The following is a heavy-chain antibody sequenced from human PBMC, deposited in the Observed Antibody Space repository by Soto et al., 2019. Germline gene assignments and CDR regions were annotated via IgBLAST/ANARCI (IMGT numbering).Heavy chain of an antibody. D-gene: IGHD2-2*01. Sequence: EVQLVESGGDLIQPGGSLRLSCVGSGISFSDDWMHWVRQAPGKGLVWVSRISGDGTRTNYADFVKGSFTISRDNAKNTLYLQMNGLRVEDTAGYYFARRLPAAGRLGHWGQGTLVTVSS. CDR2: ISGDGTRT. J-gene: IGHJ4*02. CDR1: GISFSDDW. CDR3: ARRLPAAGRLGH. V-gene: IGHV3-74*01.